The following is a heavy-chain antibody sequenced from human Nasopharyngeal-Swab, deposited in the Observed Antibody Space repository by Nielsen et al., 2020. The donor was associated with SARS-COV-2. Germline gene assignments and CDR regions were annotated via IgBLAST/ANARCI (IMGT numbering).Heavy chain of an antibody. CDR1: GGSISRYY. CDR3: ARGFDY. Sequence: AETLSLTCTVSGGSISRYYWSWIRQPPGKGLEWIGYIYYSGSTNYNPSLKSRVTISVDTSKNQFSLKLSSVTAADTAVYYCARGFDYWGQGTLVTVSS. J-gene: IGHJ4*02. CDR2: IYYSGST. V-gene: IGHV4-59*01.